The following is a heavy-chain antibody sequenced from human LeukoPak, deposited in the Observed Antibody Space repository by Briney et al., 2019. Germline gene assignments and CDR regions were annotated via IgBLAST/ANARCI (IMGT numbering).Heavy chain of an antibody. J-gene: IGHJ4*02. V-gene: IGHV3-7*01. CDR2: IKQDGSEK. CDR3: ARVLYSYGLFDY. CDR1: GFTFSSYC. Sequence: GGSLRLSCAASGFTFSSYCMSWVRQAPGKGLEWVSNIKQDGSEKYYVDSVKGRFTISRDNAKNSLYLQMNSLRAEDTAVYYCARVLYSYGLFDYWGQGTLVTVSS. D-gene: IGHD5-18*01.